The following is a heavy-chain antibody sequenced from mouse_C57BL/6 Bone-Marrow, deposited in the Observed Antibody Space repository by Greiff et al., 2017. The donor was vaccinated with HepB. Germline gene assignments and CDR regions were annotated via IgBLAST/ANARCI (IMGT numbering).Heavy chain of an antibody. J-gene: IGHJ2*01. CDR1: GFSFNTYA. Sequence: EVKVVESGGGLVQPKGSLKLSCAASGFSFNTYAMNWVRQAPGKGLEWVARIRSKSNNYATYYADSVKDRFTISRDDSESMLYLQMNNLKTEDTAMYYCVGGTLYFDYWGQGTTLTVSS. D-gene: IGHD3-3*01. CDR2: IRSKSNNYAT. CDR3: VGGTLYFDY. V-gene: IGHV10-1*01.